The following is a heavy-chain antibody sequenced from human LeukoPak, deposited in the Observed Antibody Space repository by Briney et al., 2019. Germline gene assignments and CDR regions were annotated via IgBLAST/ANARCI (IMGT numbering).Heavy chain of an antibody. CDR3: ARDEGGNIDP. J-gene: IGHJ5*02. CDR2: IYYSGST. CDR1: GGSISSYY. Sequence: PSETLSLTCTVSGGSISSYYWSWLRQPPGKGLEWIGYIYYSGSTNYNPSLKSRVTISVDTSKNQFSLKLSSVTAADTAVYYCARDEGGNIDPWGQGTLVTVSS. V-gene: IGHV4-59*01. D-gene: IGHD4-23*01.